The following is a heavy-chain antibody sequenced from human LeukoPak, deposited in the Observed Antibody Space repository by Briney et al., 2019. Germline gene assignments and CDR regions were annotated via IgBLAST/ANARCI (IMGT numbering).Heavy chain of an antibody. V-gene: IGHV4-30-2*01. D-gene: IGHD3-22*01. J-gene: IGHJ3*02. Sequence: SETLSLTCAVSGGSISSGGYSWSWIRQPPGKGLEWIGYIYHSGSTYYNPSLKSRVTISVDRSKNQFSLKLSSVTAADTAVYYCARSTTYYYDSHNGAFDIWGQGTMVTVSS. CDR3: ARSTTYYYDSHNGAFDI. CDR2: IYHSGST. CDR1: GGSISSGGYS.